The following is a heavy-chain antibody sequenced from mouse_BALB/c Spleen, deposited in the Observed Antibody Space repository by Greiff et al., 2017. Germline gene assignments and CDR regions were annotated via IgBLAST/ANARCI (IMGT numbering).Heavy chain of an antibody. Sequence: EVQLVESGGGLVQPGGSRKLSCAASGFTFSSFGMHWVRQAPEKGLEWVAYISSGSSTIYYADTVKGRFTISRDNTKNTLFLQMTSLRYEDTAMYYCAREVRRAWCASWVQGTLVTVSA. J-gene: IGHJ3*01. CDR3: AREVRRAWCAS. CDR2: ISSGSSTI. V-gene: IGHV5-17*02. D-gene: IGHD2-14*01. CDR1: GFTFSSFG.